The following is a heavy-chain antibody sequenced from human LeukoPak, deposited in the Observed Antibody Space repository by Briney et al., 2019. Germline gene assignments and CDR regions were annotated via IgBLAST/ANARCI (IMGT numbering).Heavy chain of an antibody. V-gene: IGHV3-30*04. Sequence: PGGSLRLSCAVSGFTFSSYAMHWVRQAPGKGLEWVAVISYDGSNKYYADSVKGRFTISRDNAKNSLYLQMNSLRAEDTAVYYCARDSHITMPFDYWGQGTLVTVSS. CDR3: ARDSHITMPFDY. CDR2: ISYDGSNK. D-gene: IGHD3-10*01. CDR1: GFTFSSYA. J-gene: IGHJ4*02.